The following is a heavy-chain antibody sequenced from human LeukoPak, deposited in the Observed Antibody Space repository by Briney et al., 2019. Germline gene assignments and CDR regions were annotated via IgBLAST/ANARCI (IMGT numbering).Heavy chain of an antibody. V-gene: IGHV3-23*01. CDR1: GFTFSNYG. Sequence: AGGSLRLSCAASGFTFSNYGMNWVRQAPGKGLEWVSRISGTGGTTFYADSVKGRFTISRDNSKNTLYLQMNSLRAEDTAVYYRAKRLAMTGTYHFDYWGQGTLVTVSS. J-gene: IGHJ4*02. CDR2: ISGTGGTT. CDR3: AKRLAMTGTYHFDY. D-gene: IGHD6-19*01.